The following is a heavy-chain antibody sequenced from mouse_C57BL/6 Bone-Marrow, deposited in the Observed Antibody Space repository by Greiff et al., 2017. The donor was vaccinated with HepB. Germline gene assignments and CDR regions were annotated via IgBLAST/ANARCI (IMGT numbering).Heavy chain of an antibody. CDR1: GFTFSSYG. CDR2: ISSGGSYT. V-gene: IGHV5-6*01. CDR3: ARHGGGGLRLAYFDY. J-gene: IGHJ2*01. Sequence: EVHLVESGGDLVKPGGSLKLSCAASGFTFSSYGMSWVRQTPDKRLEWVATISSGGSYTYYPDSVTGRFTIPRDNAKNTLYLQRSSLKSAETAIYYCARHGGGGLRLAYFDYWGQGTTLTVSS. D-gene: IGHD2-2*01.